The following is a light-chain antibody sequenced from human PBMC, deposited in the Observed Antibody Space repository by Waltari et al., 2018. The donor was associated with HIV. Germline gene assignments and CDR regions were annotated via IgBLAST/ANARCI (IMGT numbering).Light chain of an antibody. J-gene: IGLJ2*01. CDR1: KSNIGNNF. CDR3: ASWDDNLGHWI. Sequence: QPKMTQAPSASKTPGQRITMSCSGTKSNIGNNFIYWYQQIAGAAPRLVMASNDQLPAGVPDRFSGTKSGTSAFLAITGLRLDDEATYFCASWDDNLGHWIFGGGTKLTVL. CDR2: SND. V-gene: IGLV1-47*02.